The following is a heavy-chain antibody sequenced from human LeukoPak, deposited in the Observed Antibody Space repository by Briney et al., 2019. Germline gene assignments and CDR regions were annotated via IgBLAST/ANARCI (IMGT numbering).Heavy chain of an antibody. CDR3: ARDRITMVRGGKGWFDP. Sequence: ASVKVSCKASGYTFTSYYMHCVRQAPGQGLEWMGIINPSGGSTSYAQKFQGRVTMTRDTSTSTVYMELSSLRSEDTAVYYCARDRITMVRGGKGWFDPWGQGTLVTVSS. V-gene: IGHV1-46*01. J-gene: IGHJ5*02. CDR2: INPSGGST. D-gene: IGHD3-10*01. CDR1: GYTFTSYY.